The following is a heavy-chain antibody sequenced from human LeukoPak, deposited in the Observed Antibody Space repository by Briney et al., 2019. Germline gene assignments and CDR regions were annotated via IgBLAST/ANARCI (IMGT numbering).Heavy chain of an antibody. CDR3: ARTLGHYDSSGYLDWDFDL. Sequence: SDTLSLTCAVSGYSISSSNWWGWIRQPPGKGLEWIGYIYYSGSIYYNPSLKSRVTTSVDTSKNQFSLKLSSVTAVDTAVYYCARTLGHYDSSGYLDWDFDLWGRGTLVTVPS. CDR2: IYYSGSI. J-gene: IGHJ2*01. V-gene: IGHV4-28*05. D-gene: IGHD3-22*01. CDR1: GYSISSSNW.